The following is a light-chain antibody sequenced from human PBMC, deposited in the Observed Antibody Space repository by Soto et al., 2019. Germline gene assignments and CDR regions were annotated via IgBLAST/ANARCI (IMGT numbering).Light chain of an antibody. J-gene: IGLJ2*01. CDR2: YDS. CDR3: QMCDSNSDHSV. CDR1: NIGRKS. Sequence: SYELTQPPSVSVAPGEPARITCGGNNIGRKSVHWYHQKPGQAPVLVIYYDSDRPSGTPERFSAPNRGNTATLTITRVESVNKADYYCQMCDSNSDHSVFGGGTTLTVL. V-gene: IGLV3-21*01.